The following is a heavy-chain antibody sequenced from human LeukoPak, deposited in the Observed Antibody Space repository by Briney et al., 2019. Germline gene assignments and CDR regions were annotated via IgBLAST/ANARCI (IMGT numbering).Heavy chain of an antibody. CDR2: ISYDGSNK. CDR3: AKAPEGYGDPLDV. CDR1: GFTFSSYG. J-gene: IGHJ4*02. V-gene: IGHV3-30*18. D-gene: IGHD4-17*01. Sequence: PGRSLRLSCAASGFTFSSYGMHRVRQAPGKGLEWVAVISYDGSNKYYADSVKGRFTISRDNSKNTLYLQMNSLRAEDTAVYYCAKAPEGYGDPLDVWGQGTLVTVSS.